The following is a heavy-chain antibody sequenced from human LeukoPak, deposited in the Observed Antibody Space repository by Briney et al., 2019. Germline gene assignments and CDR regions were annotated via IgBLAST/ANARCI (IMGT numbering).Heavy chain of an antibody. J-gene: IGHJ3*02. V-gene: IGHV1-2*02. CDR1: GYTFTGYY. Sequence: GASVKVSCKASGYTFTGYYMHWVRQAPGQGLEWMGWINPNSGGTNYAQKFQGRVTMTRDTSISTAYMELSRLRSEDTAVYYCARGSPTIYYGSGSYYTGYAFDIWGQGTMVTVSS. D-gene: IGHD3-10*01. CDR2: INPNSGGT. CDR3: ARGSPTIYYGSGSYYTGYAFDI.